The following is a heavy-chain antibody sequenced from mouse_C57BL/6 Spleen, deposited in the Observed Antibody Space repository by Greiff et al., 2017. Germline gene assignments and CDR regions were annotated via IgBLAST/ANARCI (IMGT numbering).Heavy chain of an antibody. Sequence: QVQLKQPGAELVKPGASVKLSCKASGYTFTSYWMQWVKQRPGQGLEWIGEIDPSDSYTNYNQKFKGKATLTVDTSSSTAYMQLSSLTSEDSAVYYCARKRDGYSWYFDYWGQGTTLTVSS. V-gene: IGHV1-50*01. CDR3: ARKRDGYSWYFDY. CDR2: IDPSDSYT. D-gene: IGHD2-3*01. J-gene: IGHJ2*01. CDR1: GYTFTSYW.